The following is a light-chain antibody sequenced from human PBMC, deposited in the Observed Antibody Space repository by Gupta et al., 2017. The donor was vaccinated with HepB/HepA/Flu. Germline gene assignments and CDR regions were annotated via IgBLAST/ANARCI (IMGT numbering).Light chain of an antibody. CDR3: QQDGSSLYT. CDR1: QSVSSSY. J-gene: IGKJ5*01. V-gene: IGKV3-20*01. Sequence: EIVLTQSPGALSLSPGERATLSCRASQSVSSSYLAWYQQKPGQAPRLLIYGASSRATGIPDRISGSGSGTDFTLSISMLDPEDFAVYYCQQDGSSLYTFGQGTRLEIK. CDR2: GAS.